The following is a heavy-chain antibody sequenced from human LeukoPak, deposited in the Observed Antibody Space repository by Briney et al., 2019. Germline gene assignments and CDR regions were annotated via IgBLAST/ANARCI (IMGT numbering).Heavy chain of an antibody. CDR2: IIPIFGTA. CDR1: GGTFSSYA. CDR3: ASPTYDSSGYYLPLSTVYYYYGMDV. D-gene: IGHD3-22*01. J-gene: IGHJ6*02. Sequence: SVNVSCKPSGGTFSSYAISWVRQAPGQGLEWMGGIIPIFGTANYAQKFKGRVTITAGESTSPAYMELSSLRSEDTAVYYCASPTYDSSGYYLPLSTVYYYYGMDVWGQGTTVTVSS. V-gene: IGHV1-69*13.